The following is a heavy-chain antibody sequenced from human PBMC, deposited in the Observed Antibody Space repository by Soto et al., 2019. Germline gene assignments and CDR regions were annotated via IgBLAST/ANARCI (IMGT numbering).Heavy chain of an antibody. Sequence: GGSLRLSCAASGFTFSSYAMSWVRQAPGKGLEWVSAISGSGGSTYYADSVKGRFTISRDNSKNTLYLQMNSLRAEDTAVYYCAKDEGPNRGPNWFDPWGQGTMVTVYS. J-gene: IGHJ5*02. D-gene: IGHD2-8*01. CDR3: AKDEGPNRGPNWFDP. CDR2: ISGSGGST. V-gene: IGHV3-23*01. CDR1: GFTFSSYA.